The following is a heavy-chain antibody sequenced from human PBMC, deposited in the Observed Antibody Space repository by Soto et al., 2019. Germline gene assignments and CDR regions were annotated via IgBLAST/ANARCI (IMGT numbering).Heavy chain of an antibody. D-gene: IGHD3-10*01. CDR1: GFTFNTYN. J-gene: IGHJ4*02. Sequence: GGSLRLSCTASGFTFNTYNMNWVRQAPGKGLEWVSYISSSSYTIKYADSVEGRFTVSRDNGKKSLYLQMNSLRDEDTAVYFCGPDISFSEGSYFDYWGQGTPVTVSS. CDR2: ISSSSYTI. CDR3: GPDISFSEGSYFDY. V-gene: IGHV3-48*02.